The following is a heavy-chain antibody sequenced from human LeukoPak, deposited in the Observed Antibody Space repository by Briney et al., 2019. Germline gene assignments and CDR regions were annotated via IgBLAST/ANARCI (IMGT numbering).Heavy chain of an antibody. J-gene: IGHJ4*02. V-gene: IGHV3-23*01. CDR3: AKVSDCCPFDY. CDR2: ISGGGDNT. Sequence: GGSLRLSCAVSGFSFSNYVMSWVRQAPGKGLEWVSAISGGGDNTYYADSVKGRFTISRDNSKKMLNLQMNSLRAEDTAVYYCAKVSDCCPFDYWGQGTLVTVSS. CDR1: GFSFSNYV. D-gene: IGHD2-21*01.